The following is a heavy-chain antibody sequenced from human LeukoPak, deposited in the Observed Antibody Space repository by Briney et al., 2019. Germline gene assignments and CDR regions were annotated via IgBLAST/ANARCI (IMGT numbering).Heavy chain of an antibody. CDR1: GLTFSRYW. CDR3: ATHSDWRFDF. CDR2: IKPDGSAA. D-gene: IGHD6-19*01. Sequence: GGSLRLSCEASGLTFSRYWMTWVRQAPGKGLEWLASIKPDGSAAIYVDSMKGRFTISRDNAKNSLYLQMNSLTVEDTAVYYCATHSDWRFDFWGQGTLVTVSS. V-gene: IGHV3-7*01. J-gene: IGHJ4*02.